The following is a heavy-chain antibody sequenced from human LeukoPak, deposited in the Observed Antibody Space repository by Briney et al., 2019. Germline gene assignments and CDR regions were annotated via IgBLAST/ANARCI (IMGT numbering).Heavy chain of an antibody. CDR1: GFTFSSYG. Sequence: QPGGPLLLSCASAGFTFSSYGMQWGRQAPGKGLERVAFIRYDGSNKYYADSVKGRFTISRDNSKNTLYLQMNSLRAEDTAVYYCAKEAASPPEDWFDPWGQGTLVTVSS. CDR2: IRYDGSNK. CDR3: AKEAASPPEDWFDP. V-gene: IGHV3-30*02. J-gene: IGHJ5*02. D-gene: IGHD6-25*01.